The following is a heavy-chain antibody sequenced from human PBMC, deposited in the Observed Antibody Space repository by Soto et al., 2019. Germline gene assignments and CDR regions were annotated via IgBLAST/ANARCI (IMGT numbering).Heavy chain of an antibody. Sequence: VGSLRLSCAASGFNFRRYGMHWVRQAPGKGLEWVAVISYDGSNKYYADSVKGRFTISRDDSKNTLNLQMNSLRSEDTAMYYCAKDSVEGGDIVVMVYASNWFDPWGQGTLVTVSS. J-gene: IGHJ5*02. CDR1: GFNFRRYG. CDR2: ISYDGSNK. D-gene: IGHD2-8*01. CDR3: AKDSVEGGDIVVMVYASNWFDP. V-gene: IGHV3-30*18.